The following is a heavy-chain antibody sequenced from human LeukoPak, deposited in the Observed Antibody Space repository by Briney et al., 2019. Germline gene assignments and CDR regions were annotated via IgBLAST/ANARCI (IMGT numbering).Heavy chain of an antibody. J-gene: IGHJ5*02. CDR2: IKHDGSEK. CDR3: ARGGRIDH. CDR1: VFTFNNYW. V-gene: IGHV3-7*01. D-gene: IGHD1-26*01. Sequence: PGGCLRLSCAASVFTFNNYWMSWVRHTPGRGLEWVANIKHDGSEKYYVDSVKGRFTISRDTTKNLMYLQMNSLRAEETAVYYCARGGRIDHWGQGTLVTVSS.